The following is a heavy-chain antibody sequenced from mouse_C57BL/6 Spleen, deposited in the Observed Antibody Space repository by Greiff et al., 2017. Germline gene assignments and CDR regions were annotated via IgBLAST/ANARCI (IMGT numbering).Heavy chain of an antibody. CDR3: ARENDPGDYFDY. V-gene: IGHV1-82*01. CDR2: IYPGDGDT. CDR1: GYAFSSSW. Sequence: QVQLKESGPELVKPGASVKISCKASGYAFSSSWMNWVKQRPGKGLEWIGRIYPGDGDTNYNGKFKGKATLTADKSSSTAYMQLSSLTSEDSAVYFCARENDPGDYFDYWGQGTTLTVSS. J-gene: IGHJ2*01. D-gene: IGHD2-3*01.